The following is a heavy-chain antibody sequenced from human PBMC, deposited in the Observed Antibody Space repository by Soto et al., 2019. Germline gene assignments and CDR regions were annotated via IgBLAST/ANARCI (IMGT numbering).Heavy chain of an antibody. Sequence: SETLSLTCTVSGGSISSGDYYWSWIRQPPGKGLEWIGYIYYSGSTYYNPSLKSRVTISVDTSKNQFSLKLSSVTAADTAVYYCASDRRDPSCPGDYWGQGTLVTVSS. CDR1: GGSISSGDYY. D-gene: IGHD2-15*01. J-gene: IGHJ4*02. V-gene: IGHV4-30-4*01. CDR3: ASDRRDPSCPGDY. CDR2: IYYSGST.